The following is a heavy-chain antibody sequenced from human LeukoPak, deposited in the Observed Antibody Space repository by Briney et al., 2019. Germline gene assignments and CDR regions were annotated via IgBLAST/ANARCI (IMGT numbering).Heavy chain of an antibody. CDR2: ISSSSSYI. CDR3: ARDNYYDSSGLGY. CDR1: GFTFSSYS. J-gene: IGHJ4*02. Sequence: GGSLRLSCAASGFTFSSYSMNWVRQAPGKGLEWVSSISSSSSYIYYADSVKGRFTISRDNAKNSLYLQMNGLRAEDTAVYYCARDNYYDSSGLGYWGQGTLVTVSS. D-gene: IGHD3-22*01. V-gene: IGHV3-21*01.